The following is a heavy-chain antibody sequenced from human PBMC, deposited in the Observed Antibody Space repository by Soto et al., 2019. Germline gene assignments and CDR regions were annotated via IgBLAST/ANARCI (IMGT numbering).Heavy chain of an antibody. CDR2: ITDNCGDA. V-gene: IGHV3-23*01. CDR1: GITFGSSA. Sequence: PVGSLRLSCVSYGITFGSSAMSWVRQAPGEGLEWVSSITDNCGDAKYADSVRGRFVISRDNSKNTLYLQMSSLRAEDSATYYCARGSEDSYPGSRIFDFWGRGTLVTVSS. D-gene: IGHD3-10*01. CDR3: ARGSEDSYPGSRIFDF. J-gene: IGHJ5*01.